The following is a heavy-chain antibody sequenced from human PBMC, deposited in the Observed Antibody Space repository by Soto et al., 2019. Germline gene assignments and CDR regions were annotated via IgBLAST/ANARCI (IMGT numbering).Heavy chain of an antibody. J-gene: IGHJ5*02. CDR3: ARSVFP. V-gene: IGHV4-31*03. CDR2: IYYIGST. CDR1: GGSISSGGYY. Sequence: QVQLQESGPGLVKPSQTLSLTCTVSGGSISSGGYYWNWIRQHPGKGLEWIGYIYYIGSTYYNPSLESRVTTQLAPSNNQFSLKLSSVTAADTAVYYCARSVFPWGQGTLVTVSS.